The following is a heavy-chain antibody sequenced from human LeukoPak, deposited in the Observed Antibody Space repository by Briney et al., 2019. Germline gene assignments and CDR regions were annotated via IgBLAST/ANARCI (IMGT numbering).Heavy chain of an antibody. D-gene: IGHD3-16*01. CDR1: GYSFTTYW. CDR3: ARRLATVRSPFDI. Sequence: PGESLKIFCKGSGYSFTTYWISWARPMPGKGLEWMGMIDPSDSYTNYSPSFQGHVTISADKSISTAYLQWSSLQASDTAMYYCARRLATVRSPFDIWGQGTMVTVSS. V-gene: IGHV5-10-1*01. CDR2: IDPSDSYT. J-gene: IGHJ3*02.